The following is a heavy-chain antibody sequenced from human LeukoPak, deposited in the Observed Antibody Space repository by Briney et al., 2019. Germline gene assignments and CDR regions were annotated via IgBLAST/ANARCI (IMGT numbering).Heavy chain of an antibody. CDR2: ISKTGNSI. Sequence: GGSLRLSCAASGFSFSSYEMNWVRQAPGKGLEYVSYISKTGNSIYYVDSVKGRFTISRDNSKSTLYLQMNSLRTEDTAVYYCARRDSSTSSESRDYALDIWGQGTMVTVSS. CDR3: ARRDSSTSSESRDYALDI. CDR1: GFSFSSYE. D-gene: IGHD3-22*01. J-gene: IGHJ3*02. V-gene: IGHV3-48*03.